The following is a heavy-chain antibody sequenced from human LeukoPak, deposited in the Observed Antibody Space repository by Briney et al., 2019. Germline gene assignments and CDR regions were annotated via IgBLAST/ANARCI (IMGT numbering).Heavy chain of an antibody. Sequence: SETLSLTCTVSGGSISSYYWSWIRQPPGKGLEWIGYIYYSGSTNYNPSLKSRVTISVDTSKNQLSLKLSSVTAADTAVYYCARLLDCSGGSCSNYFDYWGQGTLVTVSS. V-gene: IGHV4-59*08. D-gene: IGHD2-15*01. CDR1: GGSISSYY. J-gene: IGHJ4*02. CDR3: ARLLDCSGGSCSNYFDY. CDR2: IYYSGST.